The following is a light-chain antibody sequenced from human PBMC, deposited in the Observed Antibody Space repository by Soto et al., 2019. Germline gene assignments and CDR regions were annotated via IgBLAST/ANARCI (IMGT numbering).Light chain of an antibody. J-gene: IGKJ1*01. CDR1: QSVSNNY. Sequence: IVLTQSPCTLSLPPGGAATLSCRASQSVSNNYLAWYQQKPGQAPRLLIYGASNRATGIPDRFSGSGSGTDFTLTISRLEPEDFAVYYCQQYGSSGTFGQGTKVDIK. CDR2: GAS. V-gene: IGKV3-20*01. CDR3: QQYGSSGT.